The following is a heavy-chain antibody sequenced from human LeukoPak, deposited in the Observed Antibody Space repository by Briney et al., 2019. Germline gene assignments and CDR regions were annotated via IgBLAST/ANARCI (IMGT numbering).Heavy chain of an antibody. D-gene: IGHD3-10*01. V-gene: IGHV3-21*01. Sequence: GGSLRLSCAASGFTLSDYAMNWVRQAPGKGLEWVSSISSSSSYIYYADSVKGRFTISRDNAKNSLYLQMNSPRAEDTAVYYCARDLISMIRGVSSLDPWGQGTLVTVSS. J-gene: IGHJ5*02. CDR1: GFTLSDYA. CDR3: ARDLISMIRGVSSLDP. CDR2: ISSSSSYI.